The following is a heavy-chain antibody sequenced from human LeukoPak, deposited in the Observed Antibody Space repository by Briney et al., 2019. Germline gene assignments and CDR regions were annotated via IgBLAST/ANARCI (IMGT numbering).Heavy chain of an antibody. V-gene: IGHV3-23*01. J-gene: IGHJ5*02. CDR1: GFTFSRYA. CDR3: AKGGYCSGGSCHTPADWFDP. D-gene: IGHD2-15*01. CDR2: ISGSGGST. Sequence: GGSLRLSCAASGFTFSRYAMSWVRQAPGKGLEWVSAISGSGGSTYYADSVKGRFTISRDNSKNTLYLQMNSLRAEDTAVYYCAKGGYCSGGSCHTPADWFDPWGQGTLVTVSS.